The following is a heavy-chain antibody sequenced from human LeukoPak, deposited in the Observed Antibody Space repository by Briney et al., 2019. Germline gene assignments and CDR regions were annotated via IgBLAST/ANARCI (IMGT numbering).Heavy chain of an antibody. J-gene: IGHJ5*02. CDR3: ARDSAGAQNWVALDP. CDR2: IYADGTT. Sequence: GSLRLSCAASGFTVSSAYMAWVRPDPGKGLEWVSLIYADGTTFYTDSVKGRFTMSRDNFKNTLYLQMNSLRPEDTALYYCARDSAGAQNWVALDPWGQGTLVTVSS. D-gene: IGHD7-27*01. V-gene: IGHV3-66*02. CDR1: GFTVSSAY.